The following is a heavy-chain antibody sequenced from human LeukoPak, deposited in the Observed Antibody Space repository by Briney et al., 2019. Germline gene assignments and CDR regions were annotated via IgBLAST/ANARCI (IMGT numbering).Heavy chain of an antibody. CDR1: GGSVSSGSYY. CDR2: IYYSGGT. D-gene: IGHD3-3*01. CDR3: ARRYYDFWSGHDV. Sequence: SETLSLTCTVSGGSVSSGSYYWSWIRQPPGKGLEWIGYIYYSGGTNYNPSLKSRVTISVDTSKNQFSLKLSSVTAADTAVYYCARRYYDFWSGHDVWGQGTTVTVSS. V-gene: IGHV4-61*01. J-gene: IGHJ6*02.